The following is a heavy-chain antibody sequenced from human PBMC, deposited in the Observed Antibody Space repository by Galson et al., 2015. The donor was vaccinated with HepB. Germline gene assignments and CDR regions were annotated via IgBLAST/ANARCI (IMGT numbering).Heavy chain of an antibody. V-gene: IGHV4-39*01. Sequence: LSLTCTVSGGPIDNYSDFWGWIRQPPGEGLEWIGSVHYVENEYYNPSLKSRLTLSVDASKNQFSLKLNFVTAADTAVYYCARGRGSEGGGYLDSWGQGTLVTVSS. D-gene: IGHD2-15*01. J-gene: IGHJ5*02. CDR3: ARGRGSEGGGYLDS. CDR1: GGPIDNYSDF. CDR2: VHYVENE.